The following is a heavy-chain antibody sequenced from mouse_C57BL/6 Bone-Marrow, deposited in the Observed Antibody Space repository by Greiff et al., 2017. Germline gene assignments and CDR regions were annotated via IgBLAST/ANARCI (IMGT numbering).Heavy chain of an antibody. CDR1: GFTFSDAW. J-gene: IGHJ4*01. CDR3: TRDTMVTTDYYAMDY. D-gene: IGHD2-2*01. V-gene: IGHV6-6*01. Sequence: EVKLMESGGGLVQPGGSMKLSCAASGFTFSDAWMDWVRQSPEKGLEWVAEIRNKANNHATYYAESVKGRFTISRDDYKSSVYLQMNSIVAEDTGIYYCTRDTMVTTDYYAMDYWGQGTSVTVSS. CDR2: IRNKANNHAT.